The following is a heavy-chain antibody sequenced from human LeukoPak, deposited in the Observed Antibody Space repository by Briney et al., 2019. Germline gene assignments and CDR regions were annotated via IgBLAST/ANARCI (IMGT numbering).Heavy chain of an antibody. CDR3: ARDRFGATVVTRSYYYYMDV. J-gene: IGHJ6*03. D-gene: IGHD4-23*01. Sequence: PSETLSLPCTVSGGSISSYYWSWIRQPPGKGLEWIGYIYYSGSTNYNPSLKSRVTISVDTSKNQFSLKLSSVTAADTAVYYCARDRFGATVVTRSYYYYMDVWGKGTTVTVSS. V-gene: IGHV4-59*01. CDR1: GGSISSYY. CDR2: IYYSGST.